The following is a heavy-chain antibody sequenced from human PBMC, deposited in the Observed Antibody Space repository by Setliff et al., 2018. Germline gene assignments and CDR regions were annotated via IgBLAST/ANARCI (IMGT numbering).Heavy chain of an antibody. J-gene: IGHJ6*03. D-gene: IGHD3-3*01. CDR1: GGTFSTYA. V-gene: IGHV1-69*13. Sequence: SVKVSCKASGGTFSTYAINWVRQAPGQGLEWMGGIIPMFGTTNYAQKFQGRVTITADESTSTAYMELSSLRSEDTAVYYCARESGSPRYMDVWGNGTTVTVSS. CDR3: ARESGSPRYMDV. CDR2: IIPMFGTT.